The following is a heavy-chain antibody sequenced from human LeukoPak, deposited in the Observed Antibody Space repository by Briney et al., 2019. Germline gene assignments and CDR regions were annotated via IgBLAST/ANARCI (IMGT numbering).Heavy chain of an antibody. CDR1: GFTFSSYW. CDR3: ARASPVALDAFDI. Sequence: GGSLRLSCAASGFTFSSYWMHWVRQAPGKGLVWVSRINSDGGSTSYADSVKGRFTISRDNAKNTLYLQMNSLRAEDTAVYYCARASPVALDAFDIWGQGTMVSVSS. J-gene: IGHJ3*02. D-gene: IGHD6-19*01. CDR2: INSDGGST. V-gene: IGHV3-74*01.